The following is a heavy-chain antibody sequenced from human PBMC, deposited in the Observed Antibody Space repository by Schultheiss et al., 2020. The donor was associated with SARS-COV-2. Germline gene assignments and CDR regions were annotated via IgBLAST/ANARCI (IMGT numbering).Heavy chain of an antibody. CDR2: IYYSGST. J-gene: IGHJ3*02. V-gene: IGHV4-31*03. CDR3: ARDRRYFDWLTDAFDI. CDR1: GGSISSGGYY. Sequence: SETLSLTCTVSGGSISSGGYYWSWIRQHPGKGLEWIGYIYYSGSTNYNPSLKSRVTISVDTSKNQFSLKLSSVTAADTAVYYCARDRRYFDWLTDAFDIWGQGTMVTVSS. D-gene: IGHD3-9*01.